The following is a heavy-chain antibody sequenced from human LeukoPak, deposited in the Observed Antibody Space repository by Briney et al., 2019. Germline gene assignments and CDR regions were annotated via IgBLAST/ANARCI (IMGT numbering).Heavy chain of an antibody. D-gene: IGHD3-10*01. CDR3: ARARASYYYGSGSYYGRGFDP. CDR2: INHSGST. Sequence: SETLSLTCAVYGGSFSGYYWSWIRQPPGKGLEWIGEINHSGSTNYNPSLKSRVTISVDTSKNQFSLKLSSVTAADTAVYYSARARASYYYGSGSYYGRGFDPWGQGTLVTVSS. V-gene: IGHV4-34*01. J-gene: IGHJ5*02. CDR1: GGSFSGYY.